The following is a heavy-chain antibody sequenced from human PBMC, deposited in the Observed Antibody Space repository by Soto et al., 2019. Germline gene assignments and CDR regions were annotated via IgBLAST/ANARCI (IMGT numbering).Heavy chain of an antibody. Sequence: SETLSLTCAVSSGSISSSNWWSWVRPPPGKGLEWIGEIYHSGSTNYNPSLKSRVTISVDKSKNQFSLKLSSVTAADTAVYYCARKTTVMVGDYYSYMDVWGKGNTVTVS. CDR1: SGSISSSNW. J-gene: IGHJ6*03. D-gene: IGHD4-17*01. V-gene: IGHV4-4*02. CDR2: IYHSGST. CDR3: ARKTTVMVGDYYSYMDV.